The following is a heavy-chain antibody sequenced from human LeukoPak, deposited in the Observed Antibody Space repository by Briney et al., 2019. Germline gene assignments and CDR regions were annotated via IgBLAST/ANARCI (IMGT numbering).Heavy chain of an antibody. Sequence: GGSLRLSCAASGFTFSSYWMHWVRQAPGKGLVWVSRINSDGSSTSYADSVKGRFTISRDNAKNTLYLQMNSLRAEDTAVCYCASGVAVAGTPPRVFDIWGQGTMVTVSS. V-gene: IGHV3-74*01. CDR1: GFTFSSYW. CDR3: ASGVAVAGTPPRVFDI. D-gene: IGHD6-19*01. CDR2: INSDGSST. J-gene: IGHJ3*02.